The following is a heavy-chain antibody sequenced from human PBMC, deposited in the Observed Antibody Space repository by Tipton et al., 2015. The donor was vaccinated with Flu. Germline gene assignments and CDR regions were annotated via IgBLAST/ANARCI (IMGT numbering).Heavy chain of an antibody. CDR2: VHEAGNT. D-gene: IGHD1-26*01. J-gene: IGHJ4*02. CDR1: GFTFSNYG. Sequence: QVQLVQSGGGVVQPGGSRRLSCAASGFTFSNYGMHWVRQAPGKGLEWIGSVHEAGNTRYNPSLKSRVTLSVDTSKNQFSMKLTSVTAADTAVYFCARGGVGSTAGFDHWGQGTLITVSS. CDR3: ARGGVGSTAGFDH. V-gene: IGHV4-38-2*01.